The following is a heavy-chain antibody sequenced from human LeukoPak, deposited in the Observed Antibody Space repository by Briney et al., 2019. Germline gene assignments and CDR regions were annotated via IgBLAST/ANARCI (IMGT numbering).Heavy chain of an antibody. CDR3: ARAEGYTRGGFDY. CDR2: INHSGST. CDR1: GGSFSGYY. Sequence: SETLSLTCAVYGGSFSGYYWSWIRQPPGKGLEWIGEINHSGSTNYNPSLKSRVTISVDTSKNQFSLKLSSMTAADTAVYYCARAEGYTRGGFDYWGQGTLVTVSS. J-gene: IGHJ4*02. D-gene: IGHD5-24*01. V-gene: IGHV4-34*01.